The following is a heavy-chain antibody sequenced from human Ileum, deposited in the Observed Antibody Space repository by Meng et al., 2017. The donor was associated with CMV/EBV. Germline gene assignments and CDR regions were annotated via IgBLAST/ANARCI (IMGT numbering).Heavy chain of an antibody. J-gene: IGHJ4*02. V-gene: IGHV4-34*01. CDR1: SGSFSYFC. Sequence: EQLHQGGAGVLKPSEPLFLSCAVYSGSFSYFCWGWIRQPPGKGLEWIGESSHSGNNKYNPSLKSRVTISVDASKNQFSLNMGSVTAADTAVYYCARGRDFWWEMDYTGQGTLVTVSS. CDR3: ARGRDFWWEMDY. D-gene: IGHD1-26*01. CDR2: SSHSGNN.